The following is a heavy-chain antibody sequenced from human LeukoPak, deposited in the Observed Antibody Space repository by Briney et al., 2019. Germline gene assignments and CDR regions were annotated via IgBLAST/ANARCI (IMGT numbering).Heavy chain of an antibody. J-gene: IGHJ4*02. D-gene: IGHD2-15*01. V-gene: IGHV1-69*04. Sequence: GASVKVSCKASGGTFSSYAISWVRQAPGQGLEWMGRIIPILSIANYAQKFQGRVTITADKSTSTAYMELSSLRSGDTAVYYCARDRLGIVVVVAASAPFDYWGQGTLVTVSS. CDR3: ARDRLGIVVVVAASAPFDY. CDR1: GGTFSSYA. CDR2: IIPILSIA.